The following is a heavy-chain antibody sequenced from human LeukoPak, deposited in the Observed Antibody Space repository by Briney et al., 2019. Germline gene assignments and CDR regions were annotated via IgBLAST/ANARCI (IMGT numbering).Heavy chain of an antibody. CDR3: AREDRYCSSTSCYMWDY. CDR2: IYFRGSI. J-gene: IGHJ4*02. Sequence: SETLSLTCTASGVSISSSNYFWAWIRQSPGKGLEWIGSIYFRGSISSSPSLKSRVTISIDASKNQFSLKLTSVTAADTAVYYCAREDRYCSSTSCYMWDYWGQGTLVAV. CDR1: GVSISSSNYF. V-gene: IGHV4-39*07. D-gene: IGHD2-2*02.